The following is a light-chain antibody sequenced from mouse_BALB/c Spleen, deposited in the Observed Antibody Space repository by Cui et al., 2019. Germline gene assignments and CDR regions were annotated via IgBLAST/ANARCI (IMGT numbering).Light chain of an antibody. CDR3: QQWSSNPLT. Sequence: QIVLTQSPALMSASTGKKVTMTCSASSSVSYMYWYQQKPRSSPKPWIYLTSNLASGVPARFSGSGSGTSYSLTISSMEAEDAATYYCQQWSSNPLTFGAGTKLELK. J-gene: IGKJ5*01. CDR2: LTS. V-gene: IGKV4-68*01. CDR1: SSVSY.